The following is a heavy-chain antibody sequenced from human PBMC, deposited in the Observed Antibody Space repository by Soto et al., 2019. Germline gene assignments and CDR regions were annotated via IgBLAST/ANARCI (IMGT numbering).Heavy chain of an antibody. J-gene: IGHJ3*02. CDR1: GGSISSSSYY. Sequence: PSETLSLTSTVSGGSISSSSYYWGWIRQPPGKGLEWIGSIYYSGSTYYNPSLKSRVTISVDTSKNQFSLKLSSVTAADTAVYYCARRLGGIDAFDIWGQGTMVTVSS. V-gene: IGHV4-39*01. D-gene: IGHD1-26*01. CDR2: IYYSGST. CDR3: ARRLGGIDAFDI.